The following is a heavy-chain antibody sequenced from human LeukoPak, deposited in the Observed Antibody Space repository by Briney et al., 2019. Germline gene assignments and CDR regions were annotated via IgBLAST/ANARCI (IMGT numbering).Heavy chain of an antibody. CDR1: GGSISSSSYY. Sequence: PSETLSLTCTVSGGSISSSSYYWGWIRQPPGKGLEWIGTIYYSGSTYHNPSVKSRVTISVDTSKNQFSLKLSSATAADTAVYYCARHASLSIAAYFEYWGQGTLVTVSS. J-gene: IGHJ4*02. V-gene: IGHV4-39*01. D-gene: IGHD6-6*01. CDR2: IYYSGST. CDR3: ARHASLSIAAYFEY.